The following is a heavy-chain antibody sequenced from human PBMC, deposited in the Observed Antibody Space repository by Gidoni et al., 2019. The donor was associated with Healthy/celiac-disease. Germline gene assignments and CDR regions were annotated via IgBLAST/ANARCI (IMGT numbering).Heavy chain of an antibody. CDR3: AKDLLNWGPYVFDY. CDR2: ISWNSGSI. V-gene: IGHV3-9*01. J-gene: IGHJ4*02. Sequence: EVQLVESGGGLVQPGRSLRLSCAASGFTFDDYAMHWVRQAPGKGLEWVSGISWNSGSIGYADSVKGRFTISRDNAKNSLYLQMNSLRAEDTALYYCAKDLLNWGPYVFDYWGQGTLVTVSS. D-gene: IGHD7-27*01. CDR1: GFTFDDYA.